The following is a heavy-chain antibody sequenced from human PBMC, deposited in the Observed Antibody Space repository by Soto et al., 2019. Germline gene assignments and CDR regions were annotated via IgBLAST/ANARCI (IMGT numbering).Heavy chain of an antibody. D-gene: IGHD6-6*01. CDR2: ISGSGGST. V-gene: IGHV3-23*01. Sequence: GESLKISCAASGFTFSSYAMSWVRQAPGKGLEWVSAISGSGGSTYYADSVKGRFTISRDNSKNTLYLQMNSLRAEDTAVYYCAKIAARTSFDYWGQGTLVTVSS. CDR3: AKIAARTSFDY. J-gene: IGHJ4*02. CDR1: GFTFSSYA.